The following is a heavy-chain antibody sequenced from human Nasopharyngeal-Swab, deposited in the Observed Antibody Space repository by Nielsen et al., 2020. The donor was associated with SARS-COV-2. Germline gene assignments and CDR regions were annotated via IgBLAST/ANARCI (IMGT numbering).Heavy chain of an antibody. CDR2: IDIAGTVT. J-gene: IGHJ4*02. Sequence: VRQAPGKGLVGVSRIDIAGTVTSYADSLKGRFTISRDNAKNTLYLQMNSLRVEDTAIYYCARGSSDWNGIDYWGQGTLVTASS. V-gene: IGHV3-74*03. CDR3: ARGSSDWNGIDY. D-gene: IGHD6-19*01.